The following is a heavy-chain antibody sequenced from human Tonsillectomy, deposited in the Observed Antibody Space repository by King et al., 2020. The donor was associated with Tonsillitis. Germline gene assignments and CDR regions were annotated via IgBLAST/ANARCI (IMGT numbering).Heavy chain of an antibody. V-gene: IGHV3-30-3*01. D-gene: IGHD3-10*01. J-gene: IGHJ6*02. Sequence: VQLVESGGGVVQPGRSLRLSCAASGFTFSSSAMHWVRQAPGKGLEWVAQISYDGSNKYYADSVKGRFTISRDNSKNTLYLQMNSLRAEDTAVYYCARRDGAFEYYPYGMDVWGQGTTVTGSS. CDR3: ARRDGAFEYYPYGMDV. CDR1: GFTFSSSA. CDR2: ISYDGSNK.